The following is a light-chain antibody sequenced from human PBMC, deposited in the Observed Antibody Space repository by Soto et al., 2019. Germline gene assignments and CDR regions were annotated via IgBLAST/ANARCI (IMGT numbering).Light chain of an antibody. J-gene: IGLJ1*01. Sequence: QSALTQPRSVSGSPGRSVTISCTGTSSDVGGYDYVSWYQHRPGKAPRVMIYDYNQRPSGVPDRFSGSKSGTSASLAITGLQAEDEADYYCQSYDSSLTGWVFGTGTKVTV. CDR2: DYN. CDR3: QSYDSSLTGWV. CDR1: SSDVGGYDY. V-gene: IGLV2-11*01.